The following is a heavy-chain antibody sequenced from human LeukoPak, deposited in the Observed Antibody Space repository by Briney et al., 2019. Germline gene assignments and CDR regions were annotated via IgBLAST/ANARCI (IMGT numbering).Heavy chain of an antibody. CDR2: IYHSGRT. J-gene: IGHJ6*02. Sequence: SETLSLTCAVSGGSISSTSWYSWVRQPPGKGLEWIGEIYHSGRTNYKASLKSRVTISLDKSKNQFSLKLTSVTAADTAVYYCARDRGGYCSGGSCYSDYYYGMDVWGQGTTVTVSS. CDR3: ARDRGGYCSGGSCYSDYYYGMDV. D-gene: IGHD2-15*01. V-gene: IGHV4-4*02. CDR1: GGSISSTSW.